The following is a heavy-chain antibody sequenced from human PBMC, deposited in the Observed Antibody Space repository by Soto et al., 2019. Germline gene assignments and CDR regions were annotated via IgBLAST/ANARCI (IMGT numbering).Heavy chain of an antibody. CDR3: ARPLENSYGYAALDY. J-gene: IGHJ4*02. V-gene: IGHV5-51*01. CDR2: IYPGDSDT. CDR1: GYSFTSYW. D-gene: IGHD5-18*01. Sequence: GESLKISCKGSGYSFTSYWIGWVRQMPGKGLEWMGIIYPGDSDTRYSPSFQGQVTISADKSISTAYLQWSSLKASDTAMYYCARPLENSYGYAALDYWGQGTLVTVSS.